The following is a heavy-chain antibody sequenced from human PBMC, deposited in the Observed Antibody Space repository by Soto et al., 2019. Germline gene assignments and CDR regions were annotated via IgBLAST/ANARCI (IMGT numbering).Heavy chain of an antibody. CDR2: IKSKTDGGTT. J-gene: IGHJ4*02. CDR3: TTDLWFGELLWGVPLDY. Sequence: GGSLRLSCAASGFTFSNAWMNWVRQAPGKGLEWVGRIKSKTDGGTTDYAAPVKGRFTISRDDSKNTLYLQMNSLKTEDTAVYYCTTDLWFGELLWGVPLDYWGQGTLVTVSS. CDR1: GFTFSNAW. V-gene: IGHV3-15*07. D-gene: IGHD3-10*01.